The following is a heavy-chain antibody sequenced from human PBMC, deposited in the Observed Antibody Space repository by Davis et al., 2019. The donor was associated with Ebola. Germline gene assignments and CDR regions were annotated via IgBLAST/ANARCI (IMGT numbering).Heavy chain of an antibody. V-gene: IGHV4-59*08. CDR2: IYYSGRT. J-gene: IGHJ5*02. D-gene: IGHD3-22*01. CDR1: GGSISSYY. CDR3: ARHYYDSSGYYNNWFDP. Sequence: GSLRLSCTVSGGSISSYYWSCIRQPPGKGLEWIGYIYYSGRTNYNPSLKSRVTISVDTSKNQFSLKLSSVTAADTAVYYCARHYYDSSGYYNNWFDPWGQGTLVTVSS.